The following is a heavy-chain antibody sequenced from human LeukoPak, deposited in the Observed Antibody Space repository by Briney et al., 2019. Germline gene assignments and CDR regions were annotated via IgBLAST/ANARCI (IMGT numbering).Heavy chain of an antibody. CDR2: IYYSGST. J-gene: IGHJ6*03. Sequence: KTSETLSLTCTVSGGSISSYYWSWIRQPPGKGLEWIGYIYYSGSTNYNPSLKSRVTISVDTSKNQFSLKLSSVTAADTAVYYCARFCSTSCASPPYYYYYMDVWGKGTTVTVSS. CDR3: ARFCSTSCASPPYYYYYMDV. CDR1: GGSISSYY. D-gene: IGHD2-2*01. V-gene: IGHV4-59*01.